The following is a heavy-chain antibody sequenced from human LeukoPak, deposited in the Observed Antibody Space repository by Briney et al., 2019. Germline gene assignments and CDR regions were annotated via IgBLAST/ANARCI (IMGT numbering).Heavy chain of an antibody. V-gene: IGHV2-26*01. CDR2: IFSNDEK. CDR3: ARITLGGYFDY. J-gene: IGHJ4*02. Sequence: SGPTLMNPTAALTLTCTVSGFSLSNARGGVRWIRQPPGKALEWLAYIFSNDEKSYITSLKSRLTISKDTSTSQVVLTMTNMDPVDTATYYCARITLGGYFDYWGQGTLVTVSA. D-gene: IGHD3-16*01. CDR1: GFSLSNARGG.